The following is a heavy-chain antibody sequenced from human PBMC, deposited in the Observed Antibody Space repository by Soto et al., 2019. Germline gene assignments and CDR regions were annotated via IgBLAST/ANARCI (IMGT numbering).Heavy chain of an antibody. V-gene: IGHV3-7*01. J-gene: IGHJ6*02. Sequence: GGSLRLSCAASGFTFSSYGMHWVRQAPGKGPEWVANIKEDGSEKNYVDSVKGRFTISRDNAKNSLYLQMNSLRAEDTAVYYCASLGRHGWGQGTTVTVSS. D-gene: IGHD3-16*01. CDR3: ASLGRHG. CDR1: GFTFSSYG. CDR2: IKEDGSEK.